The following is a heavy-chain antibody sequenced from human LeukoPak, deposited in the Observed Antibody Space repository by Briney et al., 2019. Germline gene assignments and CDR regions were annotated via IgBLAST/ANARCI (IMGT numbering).Heavy chain of an antibody. V-gene: IGHV4-34*01. CDR3: ARGLRAARVYYYYGMDV. Sequence: SETLSLTCAVYGGSFSGYYWSWIRQPPGKGLEWIGEIKHSGSTNYKPSLKSRVTISVDTSKNQFSLKLSSVTAADTAVYYCARGLRAARVYYYYGMDVWGQGTTVAVSS. CDR2: IKHSGST. D-gene: IGHD6-13*01. CDR1: GGSFSGYY. J-gene: IGHJ6*02.